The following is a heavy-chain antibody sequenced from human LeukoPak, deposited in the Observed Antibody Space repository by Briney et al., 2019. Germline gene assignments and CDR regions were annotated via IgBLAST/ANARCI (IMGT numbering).Heavy chain of an antibody. V-gene: IGHV4-4*02. J-gene: IGHJ2*01. D-gene: IGHD2-2*01. CDR1: GGSISSSNW. CDR3: ARGHDCSSTSCYAPNWYFDL. CDR2: IYHSGST. Sequence: SGTLSLTCAVSGGSISSSNWWSWVRQPPGKGLEWIGEIYHSGSTNYNPSLKSRVTISVDKSKNQFSLKLSSVTAADTAVYYCARGHDCSSTSCYAPNWYFDLWGRGTLVTVSS.